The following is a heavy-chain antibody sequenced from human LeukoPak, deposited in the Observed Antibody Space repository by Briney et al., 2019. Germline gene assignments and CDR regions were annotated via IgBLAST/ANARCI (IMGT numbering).Heavy chain of an antibody. Sequence: GGSLRLSCAASGFTFSSYGMHWVRQAPGKGLEWVSVIYSGGATYYADSVKARFTISRDNSKNTLYVQMTSLRDEDTAVYYCARHCSGGSCFDCWGQGTLVTVSS. J-gene: IGHJ4*02. CDR3: ARHCSGGSCFDC. CDR2: IYSGGAT. V-gene: IGHV3-66*04. CDR1: GFTFSSYG. D-gene: IGHD2-15*01.